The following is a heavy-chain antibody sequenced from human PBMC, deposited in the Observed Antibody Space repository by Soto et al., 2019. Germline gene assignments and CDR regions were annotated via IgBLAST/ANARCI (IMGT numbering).Heavy chain of an antibody. CDR1: GATLTSYA. J-gene: IGHJ4*02. CDR3: AGRKRDLRGFHC. D-gene: IGHD4-17*01. CDR2: IIPIFGTP. Sequence: SEKGSRKAAGATLTSYAISSVRQAPRQGLEWMGGIIPIFGTPNYAQKFQGRVTITADESTSPVYMGVSSLTSEYTAVYYCAGRKRDLRGFHCWGE. V-gene: IGHV1-69*13.